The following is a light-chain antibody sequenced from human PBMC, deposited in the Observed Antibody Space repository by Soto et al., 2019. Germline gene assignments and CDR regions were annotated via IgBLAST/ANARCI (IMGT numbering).Light chain of an antibody. Sequence: PGERATLSCRASQSVNSGYIAWYRQKPGQPPKILIFGVSTRATGIPDRFRGSGSGTDFTLTISRLEPEDFAVYFWQKYVFSPATFGQGTKVDVK. V-gene: IGKV3-20*01. CDR1: QSVNSGY. J-gene: IGKJ1*01. CDR3: QKYVFSPAT. CDR2: GVS.